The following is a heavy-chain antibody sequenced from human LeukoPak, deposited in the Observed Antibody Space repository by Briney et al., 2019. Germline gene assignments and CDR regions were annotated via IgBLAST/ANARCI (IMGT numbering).Heavy chain of an antibody. CDR3: ARGLNWATYYYMDV. V-gene: IGHV1-8*01. CDR2: VHPSRGDT. J-gene: IGHJ6*03. D-gene: IGHD7-27*01. Sequence: ASVTVSCKASGYTFATYDLNWVRQAPGQGLEWMGWVHPSRGDTGYAQKFQGRLTMTTDASITTAYLELSNLNSEDTAVYYCARGLNWATYYYMDVWGKGTTVTISS. CDR1: GYTFATYD.